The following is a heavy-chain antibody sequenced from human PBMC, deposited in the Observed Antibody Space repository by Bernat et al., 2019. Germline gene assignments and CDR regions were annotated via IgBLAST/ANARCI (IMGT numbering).Heavy chain of an antibody. Sequence: QVQLVESGGGVVQPGRSLRLSCAASGFTFSSYGMHWVRQAPGKGLEWVAVIWYDGSNNNYADSVKGKITISRDNSKKTVDMEMNNRGGEDTAVYYCAKGIDYWGQGTLVTVSS. J-gene: IGHJ4*02. V-gene: IGHV3-33*06. CDR1: GFTFSSYG. D-gene: IGHD2/OR15-2a*01. CDR3: AKGIDY. CDR2: IWYDGSNN.